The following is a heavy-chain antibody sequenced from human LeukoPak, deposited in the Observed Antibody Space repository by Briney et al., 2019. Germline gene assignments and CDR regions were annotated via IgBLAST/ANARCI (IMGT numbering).Heavy chain of an antibody. Sequence: PSETLSLTCTVSGGSISGYYWSWIRQLAGKGLEWIGRIFSSGSTNYNPSLKSRVTISVDKSKNQFSLKLSSVTAADTAVYYCAREGSSSWYIDYWGQGTLVTVSS. D-gene: IGHD6-13*01. V-gene: IGHV4-4*07. CDR2: IFSSGST. J-gene: IGHJ4*02. CDR1: GGSISGYY. CDR3: AREGSSSWYIDY.